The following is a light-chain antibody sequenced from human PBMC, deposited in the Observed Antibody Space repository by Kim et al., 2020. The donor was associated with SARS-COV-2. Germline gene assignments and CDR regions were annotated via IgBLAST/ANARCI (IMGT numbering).Light chain of an antibody. CDR2: QDS. CDR1: KLGDKY. J-gene: IGLJ2*01. CDR3: QAWDSSTAV. V-gene: IGLV3-1*01. Sequence: VSPGQTASINCSGDKLGDKYACWYQQKPGQSPVLVIYQDSKRPSGIPERFSGSNSGNTATLTISGTQAMDEADDYCQAWDSSTAVFGGGTQLTVL.